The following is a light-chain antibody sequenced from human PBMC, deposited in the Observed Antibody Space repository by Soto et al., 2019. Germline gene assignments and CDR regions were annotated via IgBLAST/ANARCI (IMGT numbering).Light chain of an antibody. CDR2: AAS. CDR1: QSISSY. J-gene: IGKJ4*01. CDR3: QQSHSSPLT. Sequence: DIQMTQSPSSLSASVGDRVTITCRASQSISSYLNWYQQKPGKAPKLLIYAASSLQSGVPSRFSGSGSGTDFTLTISSLQPEDFATCYCQQSHSSPLTFGGGTKVDIK. V-gene: IGKV1-39*01.